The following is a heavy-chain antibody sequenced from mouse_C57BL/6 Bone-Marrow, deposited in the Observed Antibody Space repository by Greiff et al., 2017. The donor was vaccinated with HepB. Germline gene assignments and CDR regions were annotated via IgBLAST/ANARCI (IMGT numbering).Heavy chain of an antibody. J-gene: IGHJ2*01. V-gene: IGHV5-6*01. CDR2: ISSGGSYT. CDR3: ARLDSSGYVDY. Sequence: EVQRVESGGDLVKPGGSLKLSCAASGFTFSSYGMSWVRQTPDKRLEWVATISSGGSYTYYPDSVKGRFTISRDNAKNTLYLQMSSLKSEDTAMYYCARLDSSGYVDYWGQGTTLTVSS. CDR1: GFTFSSYG. D-gene: IGHD3-2*02.